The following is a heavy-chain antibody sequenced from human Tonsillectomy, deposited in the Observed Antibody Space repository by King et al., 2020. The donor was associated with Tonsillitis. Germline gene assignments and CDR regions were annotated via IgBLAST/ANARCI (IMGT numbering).Heavy chain of an antibody. CDR3: AKDWGSKGLVITHDAFAI. CDR2: ISGSGGST. D-gene: IGHD3-22*01. Sequence: VQLVESGGGLVQPGGSLRLSCAASGFTFSSYAMSWVRQAPGKGLEWVSAISGSGGSTYYADSVKGRFTISRDNSKNTLYLQMNSLRAEDTAVYYCAKDWGSKGLVITHDAFAIWGQGTMVTVSS. V-gene: IGHV3-23*04. CDR1: GFTFSSYA. J-gene: IGHJ3*02.